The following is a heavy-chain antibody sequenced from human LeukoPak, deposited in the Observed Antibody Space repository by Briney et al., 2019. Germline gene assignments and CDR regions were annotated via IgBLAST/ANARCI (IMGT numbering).Heavy chain of an antibody. CDR3: AKDRIVGAINSHAD. D-gene: IGHD1-26*01. CDR2: IRYDGSNK. Sequence: PGGSLRLSCAASGFTFSSYGTHWVRQAPGKGLEWVAFIRYDGSNKYYADSVKGRFTISRDNSKNTLYLQMNSLRAEDTAVYYCAKDRIVGAINSHADWGQGTLVTVSS. V-gene: IGHV3-30*02. CDR1: GFTFSSYG. J-gene: IGHJ4*02.